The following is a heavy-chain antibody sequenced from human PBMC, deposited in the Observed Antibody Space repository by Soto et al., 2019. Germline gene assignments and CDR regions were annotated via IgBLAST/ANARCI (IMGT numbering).Heavy chain of an antibody. CDR3: ARDKITGLFDY. V-gene: IGHV4-34*01. Sequence: PSETLSLTCAVYGGSFSDYYWSWIRQPPGKGLEWIGEIYHSGSTNYNPSLKSRVTISVDTSKNQVSLKLSSVTAADTAVYYCARDKITGLFDYWGQGTLVTVSS. D-gene: IGHD2-8*02. CDR1: GGSFSDYY. J-gene: IGHJ4*02. CDR2: IYHSGST.